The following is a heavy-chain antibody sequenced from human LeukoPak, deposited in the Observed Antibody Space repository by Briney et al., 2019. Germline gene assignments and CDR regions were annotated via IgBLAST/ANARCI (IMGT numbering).Heavy chain of an antibody. CDR2: ISSSSSYI. D-gene: IGHD2-21*01. Sequence: GGSLRLSCAASGFNFSSYSMNWVRQAPGKGLEWVSSISSSSSYIYYADSVKGRFTISRDNAKNSLYLQMNSLRAEDTAVYYCARGYCGGDCFEGLIDYWGQGTLVTVSS. CDR1: GFNFSSYS. CDR3: ARGYCGGDCFEGLIDY. V-gene: IGHV3-21*01. J-gene: IGHJ4*02.